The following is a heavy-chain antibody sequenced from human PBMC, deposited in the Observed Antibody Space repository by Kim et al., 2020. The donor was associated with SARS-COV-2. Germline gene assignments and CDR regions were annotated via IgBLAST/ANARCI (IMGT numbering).Heavy chain of an antibody. CDR1: GFTFSSYE. V-gene: IGHV3-48*03. Sequence: GGSLRLSCAASGFTFSSYEMNWVRQAPGKGLEWVSYISSSGSTIYYADSVKGRFTISRDNAKNSLYLQMNSLRAEDTAVYYCAREKWDIVVVEAAPYGMDVWGQGTTVTVSS. CDR2: ISSSGSTI. D-gene: IGHD2-15*01. CDR3: AREKWDIVVVEAAPYGMDV. J-gene: IGHJ6*02.